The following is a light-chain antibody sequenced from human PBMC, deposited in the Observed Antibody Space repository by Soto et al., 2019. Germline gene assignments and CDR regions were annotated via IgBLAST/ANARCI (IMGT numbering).Light chain of an antibody. Sequence: DIQMTQSPSTLSGSVGDRVSITFRASQTISSWLAWYQQKPGKAPKPLINKAASLESGVPSRFSGSGSGTEFTLTISILQPDDFATYYCQQYNSYSPLTFGGGTKVDIK. V-gene: IGKV1-5*03. CDR1: QTISSW. CDR3: QQYNSYSPLT. CDR2: KAA. J-gene: IGKJ4*01.